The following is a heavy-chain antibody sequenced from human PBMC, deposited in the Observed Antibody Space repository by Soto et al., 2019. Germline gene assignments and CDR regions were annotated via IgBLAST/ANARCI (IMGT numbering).Heavy chain of an antibody. CDR2: ISPHNDRT. J-gene: IGHJ3*02. CDR1: GYNFTSYG. CDR3: ARDLYYSSGRYFDHDGFDI. Sequence: QVQLVQTGADVKKPGASVKVSCKASGYNFTSYGISWVRQAPGQGLEWMGWISPHNDRTKYARRFQDRVTMTTETPTSTVYLEVGSLGSDDTAVYYCARDLYYSSGRYFDHDGFDIWGQGTVVTVSS. D-gene: IGHD6-19*01. V-gene: IGHV1-18*01.